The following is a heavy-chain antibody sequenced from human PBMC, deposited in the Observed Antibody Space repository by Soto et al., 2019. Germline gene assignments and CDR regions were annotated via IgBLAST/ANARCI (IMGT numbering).Heavy chain of an antibody. V-gene: IGHV1-58*01. Sequence: SVKVSCKASGFTFTSSAVQWVRQARGQRLEWIGWIVVGSGNTNYAQKFQERVTITRDMSTSTAYMELSSLRSEDTAVYYCAAELFTAMVPFFDYWGQGTLVTVSS. D-gene: IGHD5-18*01. CDR2: IVVGSGNT. J-gene: IGHJ4*02. CDR1: GFTFTSSA. CDR3: AAELFTAMVPFFDY.